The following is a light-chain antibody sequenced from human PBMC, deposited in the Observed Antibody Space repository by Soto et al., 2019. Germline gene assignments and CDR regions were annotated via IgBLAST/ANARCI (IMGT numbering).Light chain of an antibody. Sequence: ENILTQCPGTMSLSPGERATLSCRSIQSVSINLAWYQQKPCQAPRLVIYCASGRATGMPARFIGSGCVTDFALTVSRIEPAGFALYYWQPRSSGAFTIELGTKVDIK. CDR3: QPRSSGAFT. V-gene: IGKV3-11*01. CDR2: CAS. J-gene: IGKJ3*01. CDR1: QSVSIN.